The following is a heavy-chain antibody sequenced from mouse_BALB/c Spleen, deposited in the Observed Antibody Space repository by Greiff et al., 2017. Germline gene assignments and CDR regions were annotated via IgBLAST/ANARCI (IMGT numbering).Heavy chain of an antibody. CDR2: IWAGGST. J-gene: IGHJ3*01. CDR3: AREGITTERRAWFAY. V-gene: IGHV2-9*02. CDR1: GFSLTSYG. D-gene: IGHD2-4*01. Sequence: VMLVESGPGLVAPSQSLSITCTVSGFSLTSYGVHWVRQPPGKGLEWLGVIWAGGSTNYNSALMSRLSISKDNSKSQVFLKMNSLQTDDTAMYYCAREGITTERRAWFAYWGQGTLVTVSA.